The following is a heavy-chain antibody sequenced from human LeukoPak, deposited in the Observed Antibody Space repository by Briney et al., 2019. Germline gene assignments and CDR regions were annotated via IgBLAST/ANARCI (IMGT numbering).Heavy chain of an antibody. CDR3: ARAHLHDYGGVDAFDI. J-gene: IGHJ3*02. CDR2: IYSGGST. Sequence: PGGSLRLSCAASGFTVSSNYMSWVRQAPGRGLEWVSVIYSGGSTYYADSVKGRFTISRDNAKNTLYLQMNSLRAEDTAVYYCARAHLHDYGGVDAFDIWGQGTMVTVSS. D-gene: IGHD4-23*01. CDR1: GFTVSSNY. V-gene: IGHV3-53*01.